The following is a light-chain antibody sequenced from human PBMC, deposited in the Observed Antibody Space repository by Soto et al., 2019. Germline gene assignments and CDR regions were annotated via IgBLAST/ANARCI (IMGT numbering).Light chain of an antibody. CDR3: HHYGSSPQT. J-gene: IGKJ5*01. Sequence: EIVVTQSPGTLSLSPGEIATLSCRTSQSVSSNYLARYNHKPGQAPRLFIYGASSRATGIPDRFSGSGYGTDFTLTISRLETEDFALFYCHHYGSSPQTFGQGTRLEIK. V-gene: IGKV3-20*01. CDR2: GAS. CDR1: QSVSSNY.